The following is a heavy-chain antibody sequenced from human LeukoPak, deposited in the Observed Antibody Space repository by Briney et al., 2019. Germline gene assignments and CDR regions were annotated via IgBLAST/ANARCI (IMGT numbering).Heavy chain of an antibody. CDR3: ARDHSTVIVVVHDFDY. CDR1: GYTFTSYG. D-gene: IGHD3-22*01. Sequence: ASVKVSRKASGYTFTSYGISWVRQAPGRGLEWMGWISAYNGNTNYAQKLQGRVTMTTDTSTSTAYMELRSLRSDDTAVYYCARDHSTVIVVVHDFDYWGQGTLVTVSS. V-gene: IGHV1-18*01. J-gene: IGHJ4*02. CDR2: ISAYNGNT.